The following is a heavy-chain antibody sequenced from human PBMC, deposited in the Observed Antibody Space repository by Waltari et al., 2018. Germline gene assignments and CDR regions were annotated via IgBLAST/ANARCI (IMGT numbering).Heavy chain of an antibody. CDR1: GYTFISYD. D-gene: IGHD1-1*01. J-gene: IGHJ3*01. Sequence: QVQLVQSGAEVKKPGASVRVSCKASGYTFISYDINWVRQAPGQGLEWMGWINPNTGAERFAQNFQDRVTMTRSTSETTAYMEISDLTSHDTAVYYCARGDNWNDRLDFWGQGTKVTVSS. CDR3: ARGDNWNDRLDF. V-gene: IGHV1-8*01. CDR2: INPNTGAE.